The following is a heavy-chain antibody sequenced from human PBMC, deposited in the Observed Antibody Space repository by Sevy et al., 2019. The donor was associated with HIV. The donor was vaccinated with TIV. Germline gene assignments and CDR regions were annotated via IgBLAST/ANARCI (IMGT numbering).Heavy chain of an antibody. CDR3: SRASLSFFYLDV. Sequence: SETLSLTCSVSGVSLSNGAYYWSWIRQHPEKGLEWIGYTYYNGNTYYNPSLKSRATISADTSKNQFSLRLSSVTAADTAVYYCSRASLSFFYLDVWVKGTTVTVSS. CDR1: GVSLSNGAYY. CDR2: TYYNGNT. J-gene: IGHJ6*03. V-gene: IGHV4-31*03.